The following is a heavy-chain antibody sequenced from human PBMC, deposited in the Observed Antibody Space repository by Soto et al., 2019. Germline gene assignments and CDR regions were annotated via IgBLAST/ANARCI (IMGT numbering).Heavy chain of an antibody. V-gene: IGHV1-2*02. CDR3: ARDYCSGGSCQSAYFQH. D-gene: IGHD2-15*01. Sequence: SVKVSCKASGYTFTGYYMHWVRQAPGQGLEWMGWINPNSGGTNYAQKFQGRVTMTRDTSISTAYMELSRLRSDDTAVYYCARDYCSGGSCQSAYFQHWGQGTLVTVSS. J-gene: IGHJ1*01. CDR1: GYTFTGYY. CDR2: INPNSGGT.